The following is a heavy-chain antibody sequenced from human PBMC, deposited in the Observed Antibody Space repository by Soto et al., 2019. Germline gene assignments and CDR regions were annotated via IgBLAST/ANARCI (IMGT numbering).Heavy chain of an antibody. CDR3: ARDLFDYYYYGMDV. V-gene: IGHV1-2*02. Sequence: GDSVKGSCKASGYTFTGYYVHWVRQAPGQGLEWMGWINPNSGGTNYAQKFQGRVTMTRDTSISTAYMELSRLRSDDTAVYYCARDLFDYYYYGMDVWGQGTTVTVSS. J-gene: IGHJ6*02. CDR2: INPNSGGT. CDR1: GYTFTGYY.